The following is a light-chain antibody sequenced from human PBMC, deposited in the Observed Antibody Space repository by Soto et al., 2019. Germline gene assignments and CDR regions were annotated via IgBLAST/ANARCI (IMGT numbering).Light chain of an antibody. CDR2: GAS. V-gene: IGKV3-15*01. Sequence: EIVMTQSPATLSVSPGARATLSCRASHSVRSSLAWYKQKPGQAPRLLIHGASTRATGIPGRVSGSGSGTEVTLIISSLQSEDCAVYYCQQYNEWPETFGHGTKVDI. CDR3: QQYNEWPET. CDR1: HSVRSS. J-gene: IGKJ1*01.